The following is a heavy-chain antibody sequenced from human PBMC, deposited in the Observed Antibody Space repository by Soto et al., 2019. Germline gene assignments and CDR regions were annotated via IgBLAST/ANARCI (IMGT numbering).Heavy chain of an antibody. V-gene: IGHV3-48*03. CDR3: TRGVGYNFFDF. D-gene: IGHD5-18*01. CDR1: GFTFSSYD. J-gene: IGHJ4*02. Sequence: PGGSLRLSCAASGFTFSSYDMNWVRQAPGRGLEWVSHIPSVGNAIYYADSVRGRFISSRDNAKNSLYLQMNSLRVEDTAIYYCTRGVGYNFFDFWGQGALVTVSS. CDR2: IPSVGNAI.